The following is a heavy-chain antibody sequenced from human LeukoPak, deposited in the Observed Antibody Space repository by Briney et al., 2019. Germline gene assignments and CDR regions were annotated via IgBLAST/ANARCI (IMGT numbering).Heavy chain of an antibody. J-gene: IGHJ4*02. CDR2: INTRSYI. Sequence: GGSLRLSCAASGFTLSSYSMTWVRQAPGKGLEWVSSINTRSYIYSADSVKGRFTISRDNDKNSVYLQMNSLRAEDTAVYYCAREGGYCYGASCRFFDSWGQGTLLTVSS. CDR1: GFTLSSYS. CDR3: AREGGYCYGASCRFFDS. D-gene: IGHD2-15*01. V-gene: IGHV3-21*01.